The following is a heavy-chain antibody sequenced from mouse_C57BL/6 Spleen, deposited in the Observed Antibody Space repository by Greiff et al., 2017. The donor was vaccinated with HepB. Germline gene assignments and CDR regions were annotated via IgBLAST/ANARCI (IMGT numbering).Heavy chain of an antibody. D-gene: IGHD1-1*01. CDR3: TRGAITTVGDY. CDR1: GYTFTDYE. J-gene: IGHJ2*01. CDR2: IDPETGGT. V-gene: IGHV1-15*01. Sequence: QVQLQQSGAELVRPGASVTLSCKASGYTFTDYEMRWVKQTPVHGLEWIGAIDPETGGTAYNQKFKGKAILTADKSSSTAYMELRSLTSEDSAVYYCTRGAITTVGDYWGQGTTLTVSS.